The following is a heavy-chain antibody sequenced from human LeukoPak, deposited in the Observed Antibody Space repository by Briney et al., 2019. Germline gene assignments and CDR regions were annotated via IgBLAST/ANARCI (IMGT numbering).Heavy chain of an antibody. Sequence: GGSLRLSCATSGFTFRNYWMSWVRQAPGKGLQWVAHIKQDGSQKYYVDSVKGRFTIFRDNAKNSLYLQMDSLRAEDTAVYYCAKVIAARPAWGQGTLATVSS. J-gene: IGHJ5*02. CDR3: AKVIAARPA. V-gene: IGHV3-7*05. CDR2: IKQDGSQK. D-gene: IGHD6-6*01. CDR1: GFTFRNYW.